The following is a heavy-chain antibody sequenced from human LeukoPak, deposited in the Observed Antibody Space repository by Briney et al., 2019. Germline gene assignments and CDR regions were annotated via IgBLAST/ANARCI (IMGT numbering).Heavy chain of an antibody. Sequence: GGSLRLSCAVSGFTFSDYYMSWIRQAPGKGLEWVPYISSSSNYTNYADSVKGRFTISRDNAKNSLYLQMNSLRAEDTAVYYCARDSQGGYDFDYWGQGTLVTVSS. D-gene: IGHD5-12*01. CDR1: GFTFSDYY. V-gene: IGHV3-11*05. CDR2: ISSSSNYT. J-gene: IGHJ4*02. CDR3: ARDSQGGYDFDY.